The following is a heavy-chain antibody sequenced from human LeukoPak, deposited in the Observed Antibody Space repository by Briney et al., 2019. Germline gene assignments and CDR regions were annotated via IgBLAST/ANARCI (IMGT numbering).Heavy chain of an antibody. CDR2: IFHFGNT. J-gene: IGHJ4*02. Sequence: PSETLSLTCTVSGYSINSGYYWGWIRQSPGKGLEWIGTIFHFGNTYYNPSLESRVTISVDTSKNQFSLKLRSVTAADTAVYYCARKSGYSSSHPPEIDYWGQGTLVTVSS. CDR1: GYSINSGYY. D-gene: IGHD6-13*01. V-gene: IGHV4-38-2*02. CDR3: ARKSGYSSSHPPEIDY.